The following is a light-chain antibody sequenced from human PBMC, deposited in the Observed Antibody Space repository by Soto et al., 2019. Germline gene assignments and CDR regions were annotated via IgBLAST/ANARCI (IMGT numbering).Light chain of an antibody. J-gene: IGKJ5*01. CDR1: QSGSSY. CDR2: RTS. CDR3: QQYGTSEII. Sequence: EIVMTQSPATLSVSPGERATLSCRASQSGSSYLAWYQQKPGQAPRLLIYRTSSRATGVPDRYSASGSGTDFTLTISRLEPEDFAVFFCQQYGTSEIIFGQGTRLEIK. V-gene: IGKV3-20*01.